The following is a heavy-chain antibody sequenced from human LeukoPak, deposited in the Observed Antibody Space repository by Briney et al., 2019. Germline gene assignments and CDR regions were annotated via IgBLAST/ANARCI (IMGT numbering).Heavy chain of an antibody. V-gene: IGHV3-23*01. D-gene: IGHD3-22*01. CDR3: AKGPDYYDRSGDFDY. J-gene: IGHJ4*02. Sequence: GGSLRLSCAASGFTFSSYAMSWVRQAPGKGLEWVSAISGSGGSTYYADSVKVRFTISRDNSKNTLYLQMNSLRAEDTAVYYCAKGPDYYDRSGDFDYWGQGTLVTVSS. CDR2: ISGSGGST. CDR1: GFTFSSYA.